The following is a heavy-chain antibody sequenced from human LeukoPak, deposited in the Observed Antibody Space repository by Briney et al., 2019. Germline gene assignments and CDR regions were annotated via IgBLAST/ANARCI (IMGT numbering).Heavy chain of an antibody. D-gene: IGHD3-10*01. CDR2: ISGTTTYI. J-gene: IGHJ4*02. CDR3: ARGNNYHGSGSSYYFDY. Sequence: PGGSLRLSCAASGFTFNSYTMNWLRQAPGKGLEWISSISGTTTYIYYADSLKGRFTISRDNAKKSLYLQMNSLRAEDTAVYYCARGNNYHGSGSSYYFDYWGQGTLVTVSS. V-gene: IGHV3-21*01. CDR1: GFTFNSYT.